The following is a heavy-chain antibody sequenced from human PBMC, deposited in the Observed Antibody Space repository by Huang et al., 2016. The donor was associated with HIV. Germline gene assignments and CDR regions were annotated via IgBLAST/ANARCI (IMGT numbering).Heavy chain of an antibody. J-gene: IGHJ6*02. CDR3: ATKTAAMDI. Sequence: VESGGRLVQPGGSIRLSCVGSTFRFGAYWMSWVRQSPGKGLEGVANIKQDESEKDYVDSVKGRFNISRDNAKKVLFLEMNNVRVEDTATYYCATKTAAMDIWGQGTTVTVS. D-gene: IGHD1-7*01. V-gene: IGHV3-7*01. CDR2: IKQDESEK. CDR1: TFRFGAYW.